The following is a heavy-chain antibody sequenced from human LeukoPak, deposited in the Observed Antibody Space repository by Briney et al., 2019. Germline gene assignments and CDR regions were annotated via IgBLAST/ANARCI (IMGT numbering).Heavy chain of an antibody. D-gene: IGHD3-9*01. CDR3: ARGLLYYDILTGYLDYYMDV. J-gene: IGHJ6*03. V-gene: IGHV4-61*02. CDR1: GGSISSGSYY. Sequence: PSQTLSLTCTVSGGSISSGSYYWSWIRQPAGKGLEWIGRIYTSGSTNYNPSLKSRVTISVDTSKNQFSLKLSSVTAADTAVYYCARGLLYYDILTGYLDYYMDVWGKGTTVTISS. CDR2: IYTSGST.